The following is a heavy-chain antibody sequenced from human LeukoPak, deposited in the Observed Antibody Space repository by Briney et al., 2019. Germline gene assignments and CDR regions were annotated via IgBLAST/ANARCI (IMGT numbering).Heavy chain of an antibody. CDR3: AREVPYGYYYDSSWYFDL. V-gene: IGHV3-74*01. Sequence: PGGSLRLSCAASGFTFSSYWMHWVRQAPGKGLVWVSRINNDGSSTSYADSVKGRFTISRDNAKNTLYLQVNSLRAEDTAVYYCAREVPYGYYYDSSWYFDLWGRGTLVTVSS. J-gene: IGHJ2*01. CDR1: GFTFSSYW. D-gene: IGHD3-22*01. CDR2: INNDGSST.